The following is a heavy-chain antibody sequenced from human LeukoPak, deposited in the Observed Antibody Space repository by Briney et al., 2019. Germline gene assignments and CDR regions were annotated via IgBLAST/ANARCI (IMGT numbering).Heavy chain of an antibody. J-gene: IGHJ5*02. Sequence: SVKVSCKASGGTFSGYAITWVRQAPGQGLEWMGGIIPIFGTANYAQKFQGRVTITADESTSTAYMELSSLRSEDTAVYYCARGVGYYYIQFDPWGQGTLVTVSS. CDR2: IIPIFGTA. CDR1: GGTFSGYA. D-gene: IGHD3-10*01. CDR3: ARGVGYYYIQFDP. V-gene: IGHV1-69*13.